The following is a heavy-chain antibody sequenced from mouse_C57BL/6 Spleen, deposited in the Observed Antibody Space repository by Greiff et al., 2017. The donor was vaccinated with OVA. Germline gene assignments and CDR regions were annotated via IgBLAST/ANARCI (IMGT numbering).Heavy chain of an antibody. J-gene: IGHJ3*01. CDR3: ARGGLLPWFAY. Sequence: VQLQQSGPELVKPGASVKISCKASGYAFSSSWMNWAKQRPGKGLEWIGRIYPGDGDTNYNGKFKGKATMTADKSSSTAYMQLSSLTSEDSAVYVCARGGLLPWFAYWGQGTLVTVSA. V-gene: IGHV1-82*01. CDR2: IYPGDGDT. CDR1: GYAFSSSW. D-gene: IGHD2-3*01.